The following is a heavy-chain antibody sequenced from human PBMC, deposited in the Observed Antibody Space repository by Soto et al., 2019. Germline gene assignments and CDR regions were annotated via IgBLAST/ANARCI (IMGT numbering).Heavy chain of an antibody. CDR3: TRSPVYLQMDV. D-gene: IGHD2-2*02. Sequence: GGSLRLSCAASGFTVSSNYMSWVRQAPGKGLEWVSVIYSGGSTYYADSVKGRFTISRDNSKNTLYLQMNSLRAEDTAVYYCTRSPVYLQMDVWGQGTTVTVSS. J-gene: IGHJ6*02. V-gene: IGHV3-66*01. CDR2: IYSGGST. CDR1: GFTVSSNY.